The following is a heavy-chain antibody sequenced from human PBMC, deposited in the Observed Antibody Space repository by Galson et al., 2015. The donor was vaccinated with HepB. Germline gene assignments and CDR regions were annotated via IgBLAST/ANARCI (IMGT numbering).Heavy chain of an antibody. D-gene: IGHD1-26*01. Sequence: SLRLSCAASGFTFSSYGMHWVRQAPGKGLEWVAVIWYDGSNKYYADSVKGRFTISRDNSKNTLYLQMNSLRAEDTAVYYCASGGSYLTNWGQGTLVTVSS. V-gene: IGHV3-33*01. J-gene: IGHJ4*02. CDR1: GFTFSSYG. CDR2: IWYDGSNK. CDR3: ASGGSYLTN.